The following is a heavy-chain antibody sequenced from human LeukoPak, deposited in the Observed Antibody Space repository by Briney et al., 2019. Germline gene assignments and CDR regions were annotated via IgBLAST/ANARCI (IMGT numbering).Heavy chain of an antibody. CDR1: GFTFSSYS. V-gene: IGHV3-21*01. D-gene: IGHD6-13*01. CDR2: ISSSSSYI. Sequence: GGSLRLSCAASGFTFSSYSMNWVRQAPGKGLEWVSSISSSSSYIYYADSVKGRFTISRDNAKNSLYLQMNSQRAEDTAVYYCAAAPQQLVPLDYWGQGTLVTVSS. CDR3: AAAPQQLVPLDY. J-gene: IGHJ4*02.